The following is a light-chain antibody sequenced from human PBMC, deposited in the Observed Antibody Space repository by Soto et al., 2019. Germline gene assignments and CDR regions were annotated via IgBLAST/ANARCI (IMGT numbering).Light chain of an antibody. CDR3: AAWDDSLNGPV. J-gene: IGLJ2*01. V-gene: IGLV1-44*01. Sequence: QSVLTQAPSASGTPGQRVTISCSGSSSNIGTNSVNWYQQFPGTAPKLLMYSNNQRPSGVPDRFSGFKSGTSASLAISGLQSEDEAHYYCAAWDDSLNGPVFGGGTKVTVL. CDR2: SNN. CDR1: SSNIGTNS.